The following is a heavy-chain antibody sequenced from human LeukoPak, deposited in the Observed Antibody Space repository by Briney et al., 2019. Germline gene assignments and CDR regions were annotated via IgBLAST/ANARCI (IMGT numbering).Heavy chain of an antibody. Sequence: GGSLRLSCAASGFTFTNYWMSWVRQAPGKGLEWVSAISGSGGSTYYADSVKGRFTISRDNSKNTLYLQMNSLRAEDTAVYYCAKDRSGSYHTHALDYWGQGTLVTVSS. CDR2: ISGSGGST. CDR1: GFTFTNYW. D-gene: IGHD3-10*01. V-gene: IGHV3-23*01. CDR3: AKDRSGSYHTHALDY. J-gene: IGHJ4*02.